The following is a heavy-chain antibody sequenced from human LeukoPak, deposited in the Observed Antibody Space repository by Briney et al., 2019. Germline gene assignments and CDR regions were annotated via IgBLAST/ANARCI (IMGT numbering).Heavy chain of an antibody. J-gene: IGHJ4*02. D-gene: IGHD3-22*01. CDR3: ARGPIYYYDSSGYYYGGDFDY. CDR1: GGTFSSYA. CDR2: IIPIFGTA. Sequence: SVKVSCKASGGTFSSYASSWVRQAPGQGLEWMGGIIPIFGTANYAQKFQGRVTIATDESTSTAYMELSSLRSEDTAVYYCARGPIYYYDSSGYYYGGDFDYWGQGTLVTVSS. V-gene: IGHV1-69*05.